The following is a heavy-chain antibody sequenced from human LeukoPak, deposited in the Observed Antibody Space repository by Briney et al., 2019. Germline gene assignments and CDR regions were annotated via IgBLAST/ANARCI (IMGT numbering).Heavy chain of an antibody. CDR3: AAYSSSWGWFDP. CDR2: MHYSGSS. Sequence: PSETLSLTCTVSSGSISSSDYFWAWIRQPPGTGLEWIGSMHYSGSSSYNPSLKSRVTVSVDTSKDQFSLKLTSVTAADTAVYYCAAYSSSWGWFDPWSQGTLVTVSS. V-gene: IGHV4-39*01. D-gene: IGHD6-13*01. J-gene: IGHJ5*02. CDR1: SGSISSSDYF.